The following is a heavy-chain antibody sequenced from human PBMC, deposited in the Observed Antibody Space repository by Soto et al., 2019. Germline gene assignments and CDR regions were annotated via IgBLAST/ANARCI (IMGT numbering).Heavy chain of an antibody. D-gene: IGHD3-16*01. CDR1: GYTFPGYY. Sequence: ASVKVSCKASGYTFPGYYMHWVRQAPGQGLEWMGWINPNSGGTNYAQKFQGWVTMTRDTSISTAYMELSRLRSDDTAVYYCARDGGPGYYYYYYMDVWGKGTTVTVSS. CDR2: INPNSGGT. V-gene: IGHV1-2*04. CDR3: ARDGGPGYYYYYYMDV. J-gene: IGHJ6*03.